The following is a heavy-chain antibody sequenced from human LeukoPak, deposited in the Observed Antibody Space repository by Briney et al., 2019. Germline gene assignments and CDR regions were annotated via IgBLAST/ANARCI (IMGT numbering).Heavy chain of an antibody. CDR2: INSDGSST. D-gene: IGHD6-6*01. J-gene: IGHJ4*02. V-gene: IGHV3-74*01. CDR3: ARAGIAARRGFDY. CDR1: GFTFSSYW. Sequence: PGGSLRLSCAASGFTFSSYWMHWVRQAPGKGLVWVSRINSDGSSTSYADSVKGRFTISRDNAKNTLYLQMNSLRAEDTAVYYCARAGIAARRGFDYWGQGTLVTVSS.